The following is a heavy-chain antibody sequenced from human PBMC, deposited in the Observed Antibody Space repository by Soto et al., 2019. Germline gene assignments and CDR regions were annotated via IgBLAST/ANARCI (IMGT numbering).Heavy chain of an antibody. J-gene: IGHJ1*01. V-gene: IGHV3-66*01. Sequence: GSLRLSCAASGFTVSSNYMSWVRQAPGKGLEWVSVIYSGGSTYYADSVKGRFTISRDNSKNTLYLQMNSLRAEDTAVYYCARDGYDSSGYYPEYFQHWGQGT. CDR3: ARDGYDSSGYYPEYFQH. D-gene: IGHD3-22*01. CDR2: IYSGGST. CDR1: GFTVSSNY.